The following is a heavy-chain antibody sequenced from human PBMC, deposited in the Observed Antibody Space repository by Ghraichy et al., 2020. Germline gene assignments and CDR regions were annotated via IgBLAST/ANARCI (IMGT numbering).Heavy chain of an antibody. CDR1: GFTFSDHA. Sequence: GGSLRLSCAASGFTFSDHAMHWVRQTPGKGLDWVAVTSIDGRLMYYSDSVKGRFTISRDNSKNMVYLQMNSLRAEDTAMYFCAREMGITKVREPLDYWGLGTLVTVSS. CDR3: AREMGITKVREPLDY. CDR2: TSIDGRLM. V-gene: IGHV3-30*03. J-gene: IGHJ4*02. D-gene: IGHD3-10*01.